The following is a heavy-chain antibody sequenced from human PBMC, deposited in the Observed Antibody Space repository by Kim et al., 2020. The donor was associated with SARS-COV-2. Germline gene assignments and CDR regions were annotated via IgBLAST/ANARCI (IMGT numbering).Heavy chain of an antibody. CDR3: ARNPPGGFFDY. D-gene: IGHD1-26*01. CDR1: GFTFRSYA. V-gene: IGHV3-23*01. Sequence: GGSLRLSCAASGFTFRSYAMNWVRQAPGKGLEWVSTIGTTGDHTYYMDSVKGRFFISRDNSKDTLSLQMNSLGAQDTAVYYCARNPPGGFFDYWGQGILV. J-gene: IGHJ4*02. CDR2: IGTTGDHT.